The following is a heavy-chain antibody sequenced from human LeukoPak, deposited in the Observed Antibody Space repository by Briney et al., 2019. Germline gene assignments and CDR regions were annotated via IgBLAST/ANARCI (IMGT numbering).Heavy chain of an antibody. CDR3: ARDSDFNPRYYYGMDV. CDR2: IYYSGRT. J-gene: IGHJ6*02. V-gene: IGHV4-59*01. Sequence: SETLSLTCTVSGGSISSYYWSWIRQPPGKGLEWIGYIYYSGRTNYNPSLKSRVTISVDTSKNQFSLKLSYVTAADTAVYYCARDSDFNPRYYYGMDVWGQGTTVTVSS. D-gene: IGHD3-10*01. CDR1: GGSISSYY.